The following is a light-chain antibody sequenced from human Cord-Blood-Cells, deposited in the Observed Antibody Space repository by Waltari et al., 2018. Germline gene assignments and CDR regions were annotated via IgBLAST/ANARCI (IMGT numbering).Light chain of an antibody. CDR3: SSYTSSSTLYV. J-gene: IGLJ1*01. CDR1: SSDVGGYNY. V-gene: IGLV2-14*01. Sequence: QSALTQPASVSASPVQSITISCTGTSSDVGGYNYVSCYQHHPGKAPKLMIYEVSNRPSGVSNRFSGSKSGNTASLTISGLQAEDEADYYCSSYTSSSTLYVFGTGTKVTVL. CDR2: EVS.